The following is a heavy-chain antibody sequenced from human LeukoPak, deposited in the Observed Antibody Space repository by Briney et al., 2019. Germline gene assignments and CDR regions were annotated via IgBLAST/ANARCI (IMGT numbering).Heavy chain of an antibody. CDR2: INPNSGGT. Sequence: ASVKVSCKASGGTFSSYAISWVRQAPGQGLEWMGWINPNSGGTNYAQKFQGRVTMTRDTSISTAYMELSRLRSDDTAVYYCAALRGVIDYWGQGTLVTVSS. CDR1: GGTFSSYA. D-gene: IGHD3-10*01. J-gene: IGHJ4*02. CDR3: AALRGVIDY. V-gene: IGHV1-2*02.